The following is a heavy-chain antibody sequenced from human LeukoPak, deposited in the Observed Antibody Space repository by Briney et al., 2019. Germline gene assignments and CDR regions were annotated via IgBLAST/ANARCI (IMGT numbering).Heavy chain of an antibody. V-gene: IGHV3-11*04. D-gene: IGHD4-23*01. CDR2: ISSGGSTI. Sequence: GGSLRLSCAASGFTFSDYYMSWLRQAPGKGLEWVSYISSGGSTIYYADSVKGRFTISRDNAKNSLYLQMNSLRAEDTAVYYCARVAYGGNSGFDYWGQGTLVTVSS. J-gene: IGHJ4*02. CDR3: ARVAYGGNSGFDY. CDR1: GFTFSDYY.